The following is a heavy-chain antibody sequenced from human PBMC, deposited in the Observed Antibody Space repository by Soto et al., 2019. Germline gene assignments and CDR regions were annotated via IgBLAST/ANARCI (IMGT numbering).Heavy chain of an antibody. D-gene: IGHD5-12*01. CDR2: IYHSEST. Sequence: PSETLSLTCAVSGGSISSSNWWSWVRQPPGKGLEWIGEIYHSESTYYNPSLKSRVTISVDTSKNQFSLKLSSVTAADTAVYYCARGGYSGYDYYYYGMDVWGQGTTVTVSS. CDR1: GGSISSSNW. V-gene: IGHV4-4*02. J-gene: IGHJ6*02. CDR3: ARGGYSGYDYYYYGMDV.